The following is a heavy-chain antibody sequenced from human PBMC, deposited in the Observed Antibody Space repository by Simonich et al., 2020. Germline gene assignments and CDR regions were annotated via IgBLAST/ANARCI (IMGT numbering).Heavy chain of an antibody. V-gene: IGHV4-38-2*01. Sequence: QVQLQESGPGLVKPSETLSLTCAVSGYSISSGYYWGWIRQPPGKGLEWIGSIYHSGRTYYNPSLKSRVTISVDKSKNQFSLKLSSVTAADTAVYYCARVPFTAMVLFDYWGQGTLVTVSS. D-gene: IGHD5-18*01. CDR3: ARVPFTAMVLFDY. CDR2: IYHSGRT. CDR1: GYSISSGYY. J-gene: IGHJ4*02.